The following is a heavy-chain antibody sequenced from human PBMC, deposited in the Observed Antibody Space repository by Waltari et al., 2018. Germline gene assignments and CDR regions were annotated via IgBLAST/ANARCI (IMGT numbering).Heavy chain of an antibody. V-gene: IGHV1-2*06. CDR2: IDPKTGDT. CDR3: ARVLTSRNRLWLDP. D-gene: IGHD2-2*01. J-gene: IGHJ5*02. CDR1: GYRFGGCF. Sequence: QALLVQSGAEVKQTGASMKVSCKAPGYRFGGCFLHWLRQAPGQAPEWMVRIDPKTGDTTYTQKFQGRLTLTRDTSISTEYMELTNLTPDDTAMYFCARVLTSRNRLWLDPWGQGSLVTVSS.